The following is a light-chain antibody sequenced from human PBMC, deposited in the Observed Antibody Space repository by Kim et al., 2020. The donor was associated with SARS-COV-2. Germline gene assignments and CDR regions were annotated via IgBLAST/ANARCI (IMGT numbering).Light chain of an antibody. CDR3: QQYGSSPPST. CDR2: GAS. J-gene: IGKJ1*01. Sequence: PPARPTPPCWATQSVSTSYLASYQQKPAHPPRLLIYGASSRATAIPARFSGSGSGTAFSLTTSRLEPEDFAVYYCQQYGSSPPSTFGQGTKVDIK. V-gene: IGKV3-20*01. CDR1: QSVSTSY.